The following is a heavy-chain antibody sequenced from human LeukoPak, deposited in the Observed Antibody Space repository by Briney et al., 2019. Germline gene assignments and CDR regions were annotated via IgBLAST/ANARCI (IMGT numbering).Heavy chain of an antibody. CDR2: IYYSGST. D-gene: IGHD6-13*01. J-gene: IGHJ4*02. Sequence: SETLSLTCTVSGGSISSYYWSWIRQPPGKGLEWIGYIYYSGSTNYNPSLKSRVTISADTSKNQFSLKLSSVTAADTAVYYCARQGIAKPFDYWGQGTLVTVSS. CDR1: GGSISSYY. V-gene: IGHV4-59*08. CDR3: ARQGIAKPFDY.